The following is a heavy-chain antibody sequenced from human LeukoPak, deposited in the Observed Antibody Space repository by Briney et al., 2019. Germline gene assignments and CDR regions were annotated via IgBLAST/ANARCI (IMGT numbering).Heavy chain of an antibody. CDR1: GYTFTSYG. CDR3: ARCGYSSSWGLEYYYYYGMDV. V-gene: IGHV1-18*01. CDR2: ISAYNGNT. J-gene: IGHJ6*02. Sequence: GASVKVSCKASGYTFTSYGISWVRQAPGQGLEWMGWISAYNGNTNYAQKLQGRVTMTTDTSTSTAYMELRSLRSDDTAVYYCARCGYSSSWGLEYYYYYGMDVWGQETTVTVSS. D-gene: IGHD6-13*01.